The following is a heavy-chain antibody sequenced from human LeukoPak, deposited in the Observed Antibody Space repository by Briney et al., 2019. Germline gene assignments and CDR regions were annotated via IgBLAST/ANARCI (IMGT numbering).Heavy chain of an antibody. V-gene: IGHV3-7*04. CDR1: GFTVSSKY. Sequence: GGSLRLSCAASGFTVSSKYMSWVRQAPGKGLEWVANIKKDGSEKFYVDSVKGRFTISRDNAKNSLYLQMNSLRVEDTAVYYCARGGPDYWGQGTLVTVSS. J-gene: IGHJ4*02. CDR3: ARGGPDY. CDR2: IKKDGSEK. D-gene: IGHD3-16*01.